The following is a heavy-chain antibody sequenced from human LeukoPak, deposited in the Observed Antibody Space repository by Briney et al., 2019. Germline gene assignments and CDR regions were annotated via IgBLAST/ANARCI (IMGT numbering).Heavy chain of an antibody. J-gene: IGHJ4*02. CDR2: ISYDGSNK. Sequence: GGSLRLSCAASGFTFSSYAMHWVRQAPGKGLEWVAVISYDGSNKYYADSVKSRFTISRDNSKNTLYLQMNSLRAEDTAVYYCARDRGSSGWYLFDYWGQGTLVTVSS. CDR1: GFTFSSYA. V-gene: IGHV3-30-3*01. CDR3: ARDRGSSGWYLFDY. D-gene: IGHD6-19*01.